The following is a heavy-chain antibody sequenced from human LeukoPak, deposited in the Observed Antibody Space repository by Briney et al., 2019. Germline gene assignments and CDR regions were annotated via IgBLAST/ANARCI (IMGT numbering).Heavy chain of an antibody. Sequence: PSETLSLTCTVSGGSISSSSYYWGWIRQPPGKGLEWIGSIYYSGSTYYNPSLKSRVTISVDTSKNQFSLKLSSVTAADTAVYYCARNTYWAYYYMDVWGKGTTVTVSS. V-gene: IGHV4-39*07. J-gene: IGHJ6*03. D-gene: IGHD2-8*02. CDR3: ARNTYWAYYYMDV. CDR1: GGSISSSSYY. CDR2: IYYSGST.